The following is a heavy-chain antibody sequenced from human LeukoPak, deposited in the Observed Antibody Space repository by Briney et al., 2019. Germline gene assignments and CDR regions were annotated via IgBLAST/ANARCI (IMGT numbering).Heavy chain of an antibody. D-gene: IGHD3-10*01. Sequence: PGGSLRLSCAASGFTFSSYWMSWVRQAPGKGLEWVANIKQDGSEKYYVDSVKGRFTISRDNAKNSLYLQMNSLRAEDTAVYYCARVRGVRGVIVATYYYYGMDVWGQGTTVTVSS. CDR2: IKQDGSEK. CDR1: GFTFSSYW. V-gene: IGHV3-7*01. CDR3: ARVRGVRGVIVATYYYYGMDV. J-gene: IGHJ6*02.